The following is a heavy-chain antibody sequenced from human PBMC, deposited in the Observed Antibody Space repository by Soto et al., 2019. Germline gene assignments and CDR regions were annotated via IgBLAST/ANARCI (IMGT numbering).Heavy chain of an antibody. D-gene: IGHD1-1*01. CDR3: AKDLTQLYYYYGMDV. CDR1: GFTFSSYG. Sequence: GGSLRLSCAASGFTFSSYGMHWVRQAPGKGLEWVAVISYDGSNKYYADSVKGRFTISRDNSKNTLYLQMNSLRAEDTAVYYCAKDLTQLYYYYGMDVWGQGTTVTVSS. CDR2: ISYDGSNK. J-gene: IGHJ6*02. V-gene: IGHV3-30*18.